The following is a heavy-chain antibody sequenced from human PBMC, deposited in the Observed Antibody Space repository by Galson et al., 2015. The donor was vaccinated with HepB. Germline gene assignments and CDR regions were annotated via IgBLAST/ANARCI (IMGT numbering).Heavy chain of an antibody. CDR3: ARGAQRVDYGSGSYFDN. J-gene: IGHJ4*02. Sequence: TLSLTCAVSGDSISSGGYSWSWIRQPPGKGLEWIGYIYYSGSTYYNPSLKSRVTISLDTSKNQFSLKLSSVTAADTAGYYCARGAQRVDYGSGSYFDNWGQGTLVTVSS. D-gene: IGHD3-10*01. V-gene: IGHV4-30-4*07. CDR2: IYYSGST. CDR1: GDSISSGGYS.